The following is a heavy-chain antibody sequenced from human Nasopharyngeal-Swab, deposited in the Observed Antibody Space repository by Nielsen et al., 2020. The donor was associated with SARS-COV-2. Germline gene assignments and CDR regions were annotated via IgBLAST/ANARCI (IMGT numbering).Heavy chain of an antibody. J-gene: IGHJ4*02. D-gene: IGHD3-22*01. V-gene: IGHV1-3*01. CDR2: INAGNGKT. CDR3: ARISYYDSSGYWPYFDY. Sequence: ASVKVSCKASGYTFTNYAIHWVRQAPGQRLEWMGWINAGNGKTKSSQKLQGSVTITRDTSASTAYMELSSLRSEDTAVYYCARISYYDSSGYWPYFDYWGQGTLVTVSS. CDR1: GYTFTNYA.